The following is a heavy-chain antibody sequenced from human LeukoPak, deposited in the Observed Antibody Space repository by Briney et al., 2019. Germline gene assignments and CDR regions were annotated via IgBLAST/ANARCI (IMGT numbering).Heavy chain of an antibody. CDR2: ISWNSGSI. J-gene: IGHJ6*02. V-gene: IGHV3-9*01. Sequence: GGSLRLSCAASGFTFDDYAMHWVRQAPGKGLEWVSGISWNSGSIGYVDSVKGRFTISRDNAKNSLYLQMNSLRAEDTALYYCAKGYCSSTSCYVGYYYYGMDVWGQGTTVTVSS. D-gene: IGHD2-2*01. CDR1: GFTFDDYA. CDR3: AKGYCSSTSCYVGYYYYGMDV.